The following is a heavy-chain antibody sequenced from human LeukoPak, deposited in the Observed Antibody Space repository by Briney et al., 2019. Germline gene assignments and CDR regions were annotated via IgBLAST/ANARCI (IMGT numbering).Heavy chain of an antibody. J-gene: IGHJ4*02. Sequence: ASVKVSCKASGYTFTSYYMHWVRQAPGQGLEWMGWINPNSGGTNYAQKFQGRVTMTRDTSISTAYMELSRLRSDDTAVYYCARDGYTIFGVVSYLDFDYWGQGTLVTVSS. D-gene: IGHD3-3*01. V-gene: IGHV1-2*02. CDR3: ARDGYTIFGVVSYLDFDY. CDR2: INPNSGGT. CDR1: GYTFTSYY.